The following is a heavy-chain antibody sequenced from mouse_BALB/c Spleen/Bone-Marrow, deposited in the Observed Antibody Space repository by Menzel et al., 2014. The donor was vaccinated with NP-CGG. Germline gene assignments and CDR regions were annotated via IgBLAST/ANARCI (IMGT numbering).Heavy chain of an antibody. CDR3: APLTGTFDY. CDR1: GFNIKDTY. V-gene: IGHV14-3*02. CDR2: IDPASDYT. D-gene: IGHD4-1*01. J-gene: IGHJ2*01. Sequence: VQLQQSGAELVKPGASVKLSCTASGFNIKDTYMHWVKQRPEQGLEWIGRIDPASDYTQFDSKFQGKATITADTSSNTAYLQLSSLTSEDTAVYYCAPLTGTFDYWGQGTALTAAS.